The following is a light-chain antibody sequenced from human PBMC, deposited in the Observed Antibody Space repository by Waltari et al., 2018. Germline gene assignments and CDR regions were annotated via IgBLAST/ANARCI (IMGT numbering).Light chain of an antibody. V-gene: IGKV1-39*01. Sequence: DIQMTQSPSSLSASVRDRVTITCRASKSINSYLNWYQQKPGKAPKLLIYAASSLQSGVPSRFSGSGSGTDCTRTISSLQPEDSATYYCQQSYSTPRTFGQGTKVEIK. J-gene: IGKJ1*01. CDR3: QQSYSTPRT. CDR1: KSINSY. CDR2: AAS.